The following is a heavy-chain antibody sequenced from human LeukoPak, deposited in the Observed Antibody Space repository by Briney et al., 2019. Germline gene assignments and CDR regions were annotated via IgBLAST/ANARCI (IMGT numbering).Heavy chain of an antibody. CDR1: GDSITSYY. D-gene: IGHD4-17*01. Sequence: PSETLSLTCSVSGDSITSYYWNWIRQPPGKGLEWIGYIYYSGTTNYNPSLKSRLTISLDTSKNQFSLKLSSMAAADTAVYYCARATTVTTRFDSWGQGTLVIVSS. CDR2: IYYSGTT. V-gene: IGHV4-59*01. J-gene: IGHJ5*01. CDR3: ARATTVTTRFDS.